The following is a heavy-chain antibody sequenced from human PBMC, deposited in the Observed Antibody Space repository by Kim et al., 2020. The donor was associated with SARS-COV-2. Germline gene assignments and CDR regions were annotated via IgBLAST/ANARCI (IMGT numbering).Heavy chain of an antibody. D-gene: IGHD2-2*01. Sequence: GGSLRLSCAASGFTFSSYSMNWVRHAPGKGLEWVSSISSSSSSIYYEYSVDGLFTISRDYAKNSLYLQKNILIADTTAVYYCASPPRRYSSSTSCRDYY. CDR2: ISSSSSSI. CDR1: GFTFSSYS. V-gene: IGHV3-21*01. CDR3: ASPPRRYSSSTSCRDYY. J-gene: IGHJ6*01.